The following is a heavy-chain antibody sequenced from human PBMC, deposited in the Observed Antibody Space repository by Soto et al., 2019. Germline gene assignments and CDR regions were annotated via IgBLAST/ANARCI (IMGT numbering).Heavy chain of an antibody. CDR2: ISGSGYTT. CDR1: GFTLGSYA. CDR3: AKWRIAVTAQTALDI. V-gene: IGHV3-23*01. D-gene: IGHD2-21*02. Sequence: VGSLRLSCAASGFTLGSYAMSWVRQAPGEGLEWVSVISGSGYTTAYAESAKGRFTISRDNSKNTLFLQMNSLKAEDTAIYYCAKWRIAVTAQTALDIWGQGAMVTVSS. J-gene: IGHJ3*02.